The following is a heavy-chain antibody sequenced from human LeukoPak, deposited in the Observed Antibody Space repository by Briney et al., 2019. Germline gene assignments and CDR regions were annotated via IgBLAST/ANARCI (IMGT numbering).Heavy chain of an antibody. Sequence: GGSLRLSCAASGFTFSSYAMSWVRLAPGKGLEWVSAISGSGGSTYYADSVKGRFTISRDNSKNTLYLQMNSLRAEDTAVYYCAKPWRRYCSGGSCFDAFDIWGQGTMVTVSS. CDR2: ISGSGGST. D-gene: IGHD2-15*01. CDR3: AKPWRRYCSGGSCFDAFDI. J-gene: IGHJ3*02. CDR1: GFTFSSYA. V-gene: IGHV3-23*01.